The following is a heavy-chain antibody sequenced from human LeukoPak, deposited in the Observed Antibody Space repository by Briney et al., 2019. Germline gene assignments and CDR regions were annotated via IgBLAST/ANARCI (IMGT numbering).Heavy chain of an antibody. J-gene: IGHJ4*02. CDR3: AKSSAAKYSKYYFDY. V-gene: IGHV3-23*01. D-gene: IGHD3-10*01. CDR1: GFTFSNYA. CDR2: ISGSGGST. Sequence: GGSLRLSCAASGFTFSNYAMSWVRQAPGKGLEWVSVISGSGGSTYYADSVKGRFTISRDNSKNTLYLQMNSLRAEDTAVYYCAKSSAAKYSKYYFDYWGQGTLVTVSS.